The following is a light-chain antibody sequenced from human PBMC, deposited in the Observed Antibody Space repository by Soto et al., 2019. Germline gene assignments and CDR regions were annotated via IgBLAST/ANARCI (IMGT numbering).Light chain of an antibody. CDR2: DAS. J-gene: IGKJ4*01. CDR3: QQLASYPIGT. CDR1: QSISSW. Sequence: DIQMTQSPSTLSASVGDRVTITCRASQSISSWLAWYQQKPGKAPKLLIYDASSLESGVPSRFSGSGSGTEFTLTISSLQPEDFATYSCQQLASYPIGTFGGGTKVDIK. V-gene: IGKV1-5*01.